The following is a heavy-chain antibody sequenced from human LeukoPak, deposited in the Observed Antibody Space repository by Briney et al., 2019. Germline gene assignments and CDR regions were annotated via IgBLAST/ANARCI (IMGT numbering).Heavy chain of an antibody. CDR1: GFSLSSYC. Sequence: GGSLTLTCPGSGFSLSSYCMSWVRQPPGRGLEWVGNIKEDGSEKHYVDSVKGRFTISRDKTANSLYLQINSLRDDDTAVYYGARGFTSAYCGWGTVATVS. V-gene: IGHV3-7*01. J-gene: IGHJ4*02. CDR2: IKEDGSEK. CDR3: ARGFTSAY.